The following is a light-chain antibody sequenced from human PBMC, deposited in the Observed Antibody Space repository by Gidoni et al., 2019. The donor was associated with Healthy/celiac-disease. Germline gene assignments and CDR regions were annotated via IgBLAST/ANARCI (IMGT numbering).Light chain of an antibody. CDR3: QESYSTAYT. J-gene: IGKJ2*01. V-gene: IGKV1-39*01. CDR2: AAS. Sequence: DIPMTPSPSSLSASVGDRVTITCRASQSISSYLNWYQQKPGKAPKLLIYAASSVQSGVPSRFSGSGSGTDFTLTSSSLQTEDFANYYCQESYSTAYTCGQGTKLEIK. CDR1: QSISSY.